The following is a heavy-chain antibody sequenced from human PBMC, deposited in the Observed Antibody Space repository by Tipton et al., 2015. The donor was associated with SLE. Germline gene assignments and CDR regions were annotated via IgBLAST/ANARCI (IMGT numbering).Heavy chain of an antibody. CDR1: GFIFSSYN. CDR3: ARDGTGVAGTDWYFDL. CDR2: ISSSSNYI. D-gene: IGHD6-19*01. J-gene: IGHJ2*01. Sequence: SLRLSCAASGFIFSSYNMNWVRQAPGKGLEWVSSISSSSNYINYADSVKGRFTISRDSAKNSLYLQMNSLRAEDTAVYYCARDGTGVAGTDWYFDLWGRGTLVTVSS. V-gene: IGHV3-21*01.